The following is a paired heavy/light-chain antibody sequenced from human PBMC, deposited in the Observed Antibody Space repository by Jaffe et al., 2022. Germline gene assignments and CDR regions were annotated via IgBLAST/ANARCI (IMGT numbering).Heavy chain of an antibody. CDR2: IYGDDVE. V-gene: IGHV2-5*02. Sequence: QITLKESGPTLVKPTQTLTLTCTFSGFSLNNGGVGVGWIRQPPGKALEWLALIYGDDVERYSPSLKSRLSLRKDTSKNQVVLTMTNVDPMDTATYYCAHRHFLKTSGWYTFDHWGLGTLVTVSS. D-gene: IGHD6-19*01. CDR3: AHRHFLKTSGWYTFDH. CDR1: GFSLNNGGVG. J-gene: IGHJ4*02.
Light chain of an antibody. CDR3: QQYFTSLLT. CDR1: QSVLYSSNNKNY. CDR2: WAS. Sequence: DIVVTQSPDSLAVSLGERATINCKSSQSVLYSSNNKNYLAWYQHKPGQPPKLLIYWASTRESGVPDRFTGSGSGTDFTLTISSLQAEDVAVYYCQQYFTSLLTFGGGTKVEIK. J-gene: IGKJ4*01. V-gene: IGKV4-1*01.